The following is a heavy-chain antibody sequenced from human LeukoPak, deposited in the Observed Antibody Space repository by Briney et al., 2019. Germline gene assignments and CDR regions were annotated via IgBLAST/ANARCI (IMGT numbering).Heavy chain of an antibody. J-gene: IGHJ4*02. D-gene: IGHD3-22*01. CDR2: SIPIFGTR. V-gene: IGHV1-69*05. CDR1: GGTFNSNA. Sequence: ASVKVSCKASGGTFNSNAIHWVRQAPGQGLEWMGGSIPIFGTRKYAQKFQGRVTVTRDMSTSTVYMELSSLRSEDTAVYYCARDPNSSGYYDYWGQGTLVTVSS. CDR3: ARDPNSSGYYDY.